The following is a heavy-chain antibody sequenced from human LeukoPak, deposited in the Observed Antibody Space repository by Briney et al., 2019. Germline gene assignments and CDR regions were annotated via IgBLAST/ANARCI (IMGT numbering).Heavy chain of an antibody. CDR3: ARGDCSSTRCYSYFDY. CDR2: INPNSGGT. CDR1: GYTFTGYY. Sequence: GASVKVSCKASGYTFTGYYMHWVRQAPGQGLEWMGWINPNSGGTNYAQKFQGRVTMTRDTSISTAYMELSRLRSDDTAVYYCARGDCSSTRCYSYFDYWGQGTLVTVSS. V-gene: IGHV1-2*02. J-gene: IGHJ4*02. D-gene: IGHD2-2*01.